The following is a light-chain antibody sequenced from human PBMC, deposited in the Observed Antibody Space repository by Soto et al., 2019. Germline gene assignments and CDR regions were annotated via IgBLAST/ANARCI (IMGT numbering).Light chain of an antibody. V-gene: IGKV3-20*01. Sequence: EIVLTQSPDTLSLSPGERATLSCRASQSVSSSYLAWYQQKPGQAPRLLIYGASSRATGIPDRFSGSGSGTDFTLTISRLEPEDFAVYYCQQYGSSKEFTFGPGTKVDIK. CDR1: QSVSSSY. CDR3: QQYGSSKEFT. J-gene: IGKJ3*01. CDR2: GAS.